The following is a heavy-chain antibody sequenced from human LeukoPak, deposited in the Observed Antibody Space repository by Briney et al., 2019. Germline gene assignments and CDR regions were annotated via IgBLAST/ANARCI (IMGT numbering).Heavy chain of an antibody. J-gene: IGHJ3*02. CDR3: ARPGNKVDYGTDAFDI. V-gene: IGHV4-39*01. CDR1: GGSVSSSSYY. Sequence: PSETLSLTCTVPGGSVSSSSYYWGWIRQPPGKGLEWIGSIYYSGSTYYNPSLKSRVTISVDTSKNQFSPKLSSVTAADTAVYYCARPGNKVDYGTDAFDIWGQGTMVTVSS. D-gene: IGHD4-17*01. CDR2: IYYSGST.